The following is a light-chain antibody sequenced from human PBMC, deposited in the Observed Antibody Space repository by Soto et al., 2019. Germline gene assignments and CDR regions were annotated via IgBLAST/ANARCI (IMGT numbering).Light chain of an antibody. CDR2: GAS. CDR1: QSVRNN. Sequence: ETVMTQSPATLSVSPGERATLSCRASQSVRNNLAWYQQKPGQAPRLLIYGASTRATAIPARFTGSGSGTEFTLTFSSLQSEDFAVYYCQQYNDWPPITCGQGTRLEIK. V-gene: IGKV3-15*01. CDR3: QQYNDWPPIT. J-gene: IGKJ5*01.